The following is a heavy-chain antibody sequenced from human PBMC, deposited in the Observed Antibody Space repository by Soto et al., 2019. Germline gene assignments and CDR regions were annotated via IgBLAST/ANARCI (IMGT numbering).Heavy chain of an antibody. D-gene: IGHD3-22*01. CDR1: GGSISSSNW. CDR3: ARHGVITLIEGGGLLNVFYI. CDR2: IYHSGST. J-gene: IGHJ3*02. V-gene: IGHV4-4*02. Sequence: ASETLSLTCAVSGGSISSSNWWSWVRQPPGKGLEWIGEIYHSGSTNYNPSLKSRVTISVDKSKNQFSLKLTSVTAADTAVYYCARHGVITLIEGGGLLNVFYICSQGSLVTVSS.